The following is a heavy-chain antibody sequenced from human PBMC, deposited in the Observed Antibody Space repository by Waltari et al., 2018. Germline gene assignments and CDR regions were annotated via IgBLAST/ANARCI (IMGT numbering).Heavy chain of an antibody. J-gene: IGHJ5*02. CDR1: GYTFSNSG. CDR3: VRDRDPANPTPTNNFFDP. D-gene: IGHD2-15*01. Sequence: VQLEQSGPELKMPGASVKVSCKSSGYTFSNSGLTWVRQAPGQGLEWMGWISPYNYEPQYTQKLQGRFTMTTDTLLNTAYMELRSLTSDDTAVYYCVRDRDPANPTPTNNFFDPWGQGTLVTVSS. V-gene: IGHV1-18*01. CDR2: ISPYNYEP.